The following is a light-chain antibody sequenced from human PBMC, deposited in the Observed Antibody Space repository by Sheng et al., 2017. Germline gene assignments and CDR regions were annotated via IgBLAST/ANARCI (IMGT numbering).Light chain of an antibody. Sequence: DIQMTQSPSSLSASVGDRVTITCRTSQSISNSLNWYRQKPGKAPNLLIYAATSLQPGVPSRFSGSGSGTDFTLTISSLQPEDFVTYYCQQSYSSPYDFGPGTKVDMK. J-gene: IGKJ2*01. CDR3: QQSYSSPYD. CDR2: AAT. CDR1: QSISNS. V-gene: IGKV1-39*01.